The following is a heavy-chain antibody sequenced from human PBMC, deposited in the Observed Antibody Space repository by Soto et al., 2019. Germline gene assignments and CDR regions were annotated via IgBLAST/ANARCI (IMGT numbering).Heavy chain of an antibody. V-gene: IGHV3-11*06. CDR3: ARDLAWKRGKVGRYYCGMDV. CDR2: ISTRSTYT. D-gene: IGHD1-1*01. Sequence: SLRLSCAASGLIFSDYYMSWVRQTPGKGLEWISYISTRSTYTNYADSVKGRFTISRDNTKNSLYLQMDSLRVEDTAVYYCARDLAWKRGKVGRYYCGMDVWGQGTTVTVSS. CDR1: GLIFSDYY. J-gene: IGHJ6*02.